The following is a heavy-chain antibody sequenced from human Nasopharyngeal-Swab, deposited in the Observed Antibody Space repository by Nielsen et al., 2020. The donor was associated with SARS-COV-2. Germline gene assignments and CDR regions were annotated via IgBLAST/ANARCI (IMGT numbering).Heavy chain of an antibody. CDR3: ARDVDSSGYYAWFDP. CDR2: IYYSGST. V-gene: IGHV4-31*03. J-gene: IGHJ5*02. CDR1: GGSISSGGYY. Sequence: SETLSLTCTVSGGSISSGGYYWSWIRQHPGKGLEWIGYIYYSGSTYYNPSLKSRVTISVDTSKNQFSLKLSSVTAADTAVYYCARDVDSSGYYAWFDPWGQGTLVTVSS. D-gene: IGHD3-22*01.